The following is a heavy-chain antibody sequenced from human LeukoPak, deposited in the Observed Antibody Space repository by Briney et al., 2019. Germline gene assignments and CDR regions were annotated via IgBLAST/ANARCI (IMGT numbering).Heavy chain of an antibody. V-gene: IGHV3-9*01. CDR3: AKPCCPCITMVRGPGYYGMDV. CDR1: GFTFDDYA. Sequence: GGSLRLSCAASGFTFDDYAMHWVRQAPGKGLEWVSGISWNSGSIGYADSVKGRFTISRDNAKNSLYLQMNSLRAEDTALYYCAKPCCPCITMVRGPGYYGMDVWGQGTTVTVSS. J-gene: IGHJ6*02. D-gene: IGHD3-10*01. CDR2: ISWNSGSI.